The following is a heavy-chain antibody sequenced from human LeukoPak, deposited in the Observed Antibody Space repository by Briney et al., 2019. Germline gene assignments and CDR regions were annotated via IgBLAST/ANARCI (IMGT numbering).Heavy chain of an antibody. V-gene: IGHV3-66*01. CDR1: GFSFKNYA. CDR2: IYSGGST. D-gene: IGHD6-13*01. CDR3: ARVLSSSFWFDP. J-gene: IGHJ5*02. Sequence: GGSLRLSCAASGFSFKNYAMSWVRQAPGKGLEWVSVIYSGGSTYYADSVKGRFTISRDNSKNTLYLQMNSLRAEDTAVYYCARVLSSSFWFDPWGQGTLVTVSS.